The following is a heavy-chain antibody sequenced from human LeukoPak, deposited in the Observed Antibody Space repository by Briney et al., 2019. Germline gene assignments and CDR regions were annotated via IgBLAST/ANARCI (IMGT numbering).Heavy chain of an antibody. D-gene: IGHD6-19*01. CDR3: SPIGSGVDY. CDR2: IRGSGDSR. J-gene: IGHJ4*02. Sequence: GGSLRLSCAASGFTFSSYGMSWVRQAPGKGLEWVSGIRGSGDSRNYADSVKGRFTISRDNSKNTLYLEINSLRAEDTAVYYCSPIGSGVDYWGQGTLVTVTS. CDR1: GFTFSSYG. V-gene: IGHV3-23*01.